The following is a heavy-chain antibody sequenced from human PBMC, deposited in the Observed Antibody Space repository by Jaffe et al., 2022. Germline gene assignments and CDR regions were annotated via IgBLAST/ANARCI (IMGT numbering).Heavy chain of an antibody. CDR3: VRLRYYFSGGDHPDLDQ. V-gene: IGHV3-72*01. D-gene: IGHD3-10*01. Sequence: EVQLVESGGDLVQPGGSLRLSCAASGFAFSDHYMDWVRQAPGKGLDWVARIRDKVHSYTTEYAASVKGRFTISRDDSKNSLYLQMNSLKTEDTAVYYCVRLRYYFSGGDHPDLDQWGQGALVTVSS. CDR1: GFAFSDHY. CDR2: IRDKVHSYTT. J-gene: IGHJ5*02.